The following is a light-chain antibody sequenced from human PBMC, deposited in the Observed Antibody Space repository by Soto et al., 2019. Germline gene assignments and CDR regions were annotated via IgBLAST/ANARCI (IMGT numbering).Light chain of an antibody. CDR2: AAS. CDR3: QQSYSSPQT. J-gene: IGKJ1*01. CDR1: QYISTY. Sequence: DIQMTQSPSSLSASVGDRVSITCRASQYISTYLNWYQQKPGKAPKLLIYAASNLQSGVPSRFSGSGSGTEFTLTISSLQPEDFATYFCQQSYSSPQTFGQGTKVDIK. V-gene: IGKV1-39*01.